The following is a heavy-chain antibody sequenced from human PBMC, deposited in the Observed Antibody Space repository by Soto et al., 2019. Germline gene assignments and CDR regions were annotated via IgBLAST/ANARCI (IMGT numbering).Heavy chain of an antibody. J-gene: IGHJ4*02. CDR1: GGSFSSYA. CDR3: ARVFYYYGSRSYGVYY. CDR2: IIPIFGTA. V-gene: IGHV1-69*13. Sequence: SVKVSCKASGGSFSSYAISWVRQAPGQGLEWMGGIIPIFGTANYAQKFQGRVTITADESTSTAYMELSSLRSEDTAVYYCARVFYYYGSRSYGVYYCGQGTLVIVYS. D-gene: IGHD3-10*01.